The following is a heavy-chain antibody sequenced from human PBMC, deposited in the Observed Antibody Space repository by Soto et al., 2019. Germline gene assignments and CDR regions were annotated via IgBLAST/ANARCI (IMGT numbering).Heavy chain of an antibody. V-gene: IGHV4-59*08. CDR3: ARQSLDCSGGSCYTYYFDY. D-gene: IGHD2-15*01. CDR2: IYYSGST. J-gene: IGHJ4*02. CDR1: GGSISNYY. Sequence: SECLSLTCTVSGGSISNYYWSWIRQPPGKGLEWIGYIYYSGSTNYNPSLKSRVTMSVDTSKNQFSLKLSSVTAADTAVYYCARQSLDCSGGSCYTYYFDYWGQGTLVTV.